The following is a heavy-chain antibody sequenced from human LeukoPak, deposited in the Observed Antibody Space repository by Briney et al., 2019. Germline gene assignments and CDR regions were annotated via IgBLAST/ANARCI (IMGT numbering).Heavy chain of an antibody. V-gene: IGHV4-39*01. CDR1: GGSISSSSYY. Sequence: PPETLCPSSTVSGGSISSSSYYWGWIRQPPGKGLEWIGSIYYSGSTYYNPSLKSRVPISVATSKNQFSLKLSSVTPADTAVYYCARLRPWTTVTSAVKHFDYWGQGT. CDR2: IYYSGST. D-gene: IGHD4-17*01. J-gene: IGHJ4*02. CDR3: ARLRPWTTVTSAVKHFDY.